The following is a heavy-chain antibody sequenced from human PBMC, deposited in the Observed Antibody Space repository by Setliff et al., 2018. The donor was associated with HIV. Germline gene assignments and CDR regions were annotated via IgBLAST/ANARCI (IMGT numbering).Heavy chain of an antibody. V-gene: IGHV4-39*07. CDR3: ATSSGWPIDAFDI. CDR1: GGSITRTPYY. CDR2: IHHSGTA. D-gene: IGHD6-19*01. Sequence: NPSETLSLTCTVSGGSITRTPYYWGWIRQPPGKGLEWIGSIHHSGTAYDNPSLKSRVTISVDTSRNQFSLKLSSVTAADTAVYYCATSSGWPIDAFDIWGQGTMVTVSS. J-gene: IGHJ3*02.